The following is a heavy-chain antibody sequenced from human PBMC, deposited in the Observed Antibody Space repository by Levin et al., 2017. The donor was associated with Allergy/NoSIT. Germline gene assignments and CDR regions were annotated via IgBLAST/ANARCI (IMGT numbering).Heavy chain of an antibody. CDR3: ARLTAPYSSGWYVESDY. CDR2: INPNSGGT. V-gene: IGHV1-2*02. J-gene: IGHJ4*02. D-gene: IGHD6-19*01. CDR1: GYTFTGYY. Sequence: ASVKVSCKASGYTFTGYYMHWVRQAPGQGLEWMGWINPNSGGTNYAQKFQGRVTMTRDTSISTAYMELSRLRSDDTAVYYCARLTAPYSSGWYVESDYWGQGTRVTVSS.